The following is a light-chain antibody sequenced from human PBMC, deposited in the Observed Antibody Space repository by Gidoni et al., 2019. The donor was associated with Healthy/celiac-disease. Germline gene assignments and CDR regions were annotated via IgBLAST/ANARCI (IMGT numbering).Light chain of an antibody. CDR3: QSYDSSLSGVV. Sequence: QSVLTQPPSVSGAPGQRVTISCTGSSSNIGAGYDVHWSQQLPGTAPKLLIYGNSTRPSGVPDRFSGSKSGTSASLAITGLQAEDEADYYCQSYDSSLSGVVFGGGTKLTVL. CDR2: GNS. CDR1: SSNIGAGYD. V-gene: IGLV1-40*01. J-gene: IGLJ2*01.